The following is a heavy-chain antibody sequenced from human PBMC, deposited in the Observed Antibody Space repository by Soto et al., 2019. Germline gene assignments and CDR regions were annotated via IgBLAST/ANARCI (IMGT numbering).Heavy chain of an antibody. CDR1: GFTFDDYA. V-gene: IGHV3-9*01. J-gene: IGHJ4*02. Sequence: EVQLVESGGGLVQPGRSLRLSCAASGFTFDDYAMHWVRQAPGKGLEWVSGISWNSGSIGYADSVKGRFTISRDNAKNSLYLQMNSLRAEDTALYYCAKDLRGEYYYGSGADYWGQGTLVTVSS. D-gene: IGHD3-10*01. CDR3: AKDLRGEYYYGSGADY. CDR2: ISWNSGSI.